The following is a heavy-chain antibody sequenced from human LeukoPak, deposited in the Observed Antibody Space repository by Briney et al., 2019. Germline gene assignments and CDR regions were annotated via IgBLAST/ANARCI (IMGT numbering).Heavy chain of an antibody. D-gene: IGHD3-22*01. J-gene: IGHJ2*01. CDR2: IYYSGST. Sequence: SETLSLTCTVSGGSISSYFWTWIRQPPGKGLEWIGYIYYSGSTNYNPSLKSRVTISVDTSKNQFSLKLSSVTAADMAVYYCARDSTYYYDSSGYYPNWYFDLWGRGTLVTVSS. V-gene: IGHV4-59*01. CDR3: ARDSTYYYDSSGYYPNWYFDL. CDR1: GGSISSYF.